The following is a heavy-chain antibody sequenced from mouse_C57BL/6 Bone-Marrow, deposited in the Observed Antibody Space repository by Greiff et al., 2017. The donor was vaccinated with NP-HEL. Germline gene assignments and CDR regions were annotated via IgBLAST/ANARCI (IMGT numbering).Heavy chain of an antibody. CDR3: TREGFITTVVAKRYFDV. V-gene: IGHV5-9-1*02. CDR2: ISSGGDYI. Sequence: DVQLVESGEGLVKPGGSLKLSCAASGFTFSSYAMSWVRQTPEKRLEWVAYISSGGDYIYYADTVKGRFTISRDNARNTLYLQMSSLKSEDTAMYYCTREGFITTVVAKRYFDVWGTGTTVTVSS. J-gene: IGHJ1*03. CDR1: GFTFSSYA. D-gene: IGHD1-1*01.